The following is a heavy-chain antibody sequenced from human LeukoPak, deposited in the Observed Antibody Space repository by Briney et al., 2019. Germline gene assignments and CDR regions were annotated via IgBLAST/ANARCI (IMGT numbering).Heavy chain of an antibody. D-gene: IGHD2-21*01. V-gene: IGHV1-18*01. CDR2: ISEYNGNI. Sequence: ASVQVSRKACRYTFINYGISWLRQAPGQGLEWMGWISEYNGNINYAQNRQGRVILNINEWTSTAYLELRSLRSDDTAVYYRARGLGVVSAQSEQPKPRYFDLGGRGP. J-gene: IGHJ2*01. CDR3: ARGLGVVSAQSEQPKPRYFDL. CDR1: RYTFINYG.